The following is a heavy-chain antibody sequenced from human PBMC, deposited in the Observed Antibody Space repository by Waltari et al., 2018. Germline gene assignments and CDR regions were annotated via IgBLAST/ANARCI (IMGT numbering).Heavy chain of an antibody. D-gene: IGHD3-10*01. Sequence: QVQLQQWGAGLLKPSETLSLTCAVYRGSFSGYYWSWIRQPPGKGLEWIGEINHSGRTNYNPSLKSRVTISVDTSRNQFSLKLSSVTAADTAVYYCARRYGSGNYYAKTAFDYWGQGTLVTVSS. CDR3: ARRYGSGNYYAKTAFDY. CDR2: INHSGRT. J-gene: IGHJ4*02. CDR1: RGSFSGYY. V-gene: IGHV4-34*01.